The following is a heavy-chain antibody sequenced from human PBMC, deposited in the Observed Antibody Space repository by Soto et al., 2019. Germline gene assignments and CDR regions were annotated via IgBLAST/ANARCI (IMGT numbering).Heavy chain of an antibody. D-gene: IGHD6-13*01. CDR1: GGSISSYY. V-gene: IGHV4-59*01. CDR3: ARDEGYSSSWYHY. CDR2: IYYSGST. Sequence: SETLSLTSTVSGGSISSYYWSWIRQPPGKGLEWIGYIYYSGSTNYNPSLKSRVTISVDTSKNQFSLKLSSVTAADTAVYYCARDEGYSSSWYHYRGQGTLVTVSS. J-gene: IGHJ4*02.